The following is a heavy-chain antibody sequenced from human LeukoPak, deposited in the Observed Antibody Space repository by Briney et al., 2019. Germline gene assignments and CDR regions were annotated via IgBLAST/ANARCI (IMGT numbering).Heavy chain of an antibody. J-gene: IGHJ4*02. CDR3: ATNYYGSGSYTYYFDY. CDR1: GGTFSSYT. Sequence: SSVKVSFKASGGTFSSYTISWVRQAPGQGLEWMERIIPILGIANYAQKFQGRVTITADKSTSTAYMELSSLRSEDTAVYYCATNYYGSGSYTYYFDYWGQGTLVTVSS. D-gene: IGHD3-10*01. CDR2: IIPILGIA. V-gene: IGHV1-69*02.